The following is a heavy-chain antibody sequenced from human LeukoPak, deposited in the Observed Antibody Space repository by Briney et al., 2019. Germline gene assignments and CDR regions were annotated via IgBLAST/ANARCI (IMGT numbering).Heavy chain of an antibody. V-gene: IGHV3-30-3*01. D-gene: IGHD3-22*01. J-gene: IGHJ4*02. CDR3: ARDPDYYDSSGYLY. CDR1: GFTFSSYA. Sequence: QAGGSLRLSCAASGFTFSSYAMHWVRQAPGKGLEWVAVISYEGSNKYYADSVKGRFTISRDNSKNTLYLQMNSLRAEDTAVYYCARDPDYYDSSGYLYWGQGTLVTVSS. CDR2: ISYEGSNK.